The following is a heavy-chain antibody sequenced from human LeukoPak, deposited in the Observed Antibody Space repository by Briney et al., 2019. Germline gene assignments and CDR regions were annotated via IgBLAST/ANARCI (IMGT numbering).Heavy chain of an antibody. J-gene: IGHJ4*02. CDR3: AKDCISGDGKSEIDY. Sequence: RGSLRLSCAASGFTFSNYAMSWVRQAPGKGLEWVSGIVGNGGDTYYADSVTGPFTISRDNSKNTLYLQMNSLRAEDTAMYYCAKDCISGDGKSEIDYWGQGTLVTVSS. D-gene: IGHD7-27*01. V-gene: IGHV3-23*01. CDR1: GFTFSNYA. CDR2: IVGNGGDT.